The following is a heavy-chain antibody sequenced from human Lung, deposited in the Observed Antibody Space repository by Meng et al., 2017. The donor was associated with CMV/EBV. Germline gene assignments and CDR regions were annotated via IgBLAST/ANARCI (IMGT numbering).Heavy chain of an antibody. J-gene: IGHJ4*02. CDR3: ARASLFGVVVMNYYFDS. Sequence: LXCAVYGGSFSEYFWNWIRQSPGKGLEWIGDIGHGGSTSYNPSLKGRVTISQDTSKNQSSLKLTSVTAADTAVYFCARASLFGVVVMNYYFDSWXQGSXVTVSS. CDR1: GGSFSEYF. D-gene: IGHD3-3*01. V-gene: IGHV4-34*01. CDR2: IGHGGST.